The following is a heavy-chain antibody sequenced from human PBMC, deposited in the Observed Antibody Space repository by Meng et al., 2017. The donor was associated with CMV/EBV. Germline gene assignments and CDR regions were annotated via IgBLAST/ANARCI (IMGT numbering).Heavy chain of an antibody. Sequence: SLSCAVYGGSLSDYSWSWIRQPPGERLEWIGEINHSGSPNYNPSLKSRVTMAVDTSKNQFSLRLSPVTAADTAVYYCVRGGIATRPNYWGQGTLVTVSS. V-gene: IGHV4-34*01. J-gene: IGHJ4*02. D-gene: IGHD1-1*01. CDR1: GGSLSDYS. CDR3: VRGGIATRPNY. CDR2: INHSGSP.